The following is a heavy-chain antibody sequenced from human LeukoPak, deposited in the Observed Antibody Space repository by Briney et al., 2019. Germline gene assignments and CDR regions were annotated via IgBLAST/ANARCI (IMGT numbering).Heavy chain of an antibody. D-gene: IGHD2-2*01. V-gene: IGHV1-18*04. CDR3: ARDVVVVPAAMIDIDYYGMDV. Sequence: APVKVSCKASGYTFTSYGISWVRQAPGQGLEWMGWISAYNGNTNYAQKLQGRVTMTTDTSTSTAYMELRSLRSDDTAVYYCARDVVVVPAAMIDIDYYGMDVWGKGTTVTVSS. CDR2: ISAYNGNT. CDR1: GYTFTSYG. J-gene: IGHJ6*04.